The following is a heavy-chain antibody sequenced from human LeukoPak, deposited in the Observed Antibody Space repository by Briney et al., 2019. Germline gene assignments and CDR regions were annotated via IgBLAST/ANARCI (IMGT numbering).Heavy chain of an antibody. CDR2: ISSSSSYI. D-gene: IGHD6-19*01. V-gene: IGHV3-21*01. J-gene: IGHJ3*02. CDR3: ARRMGSGWYFGAYDI. Sequence: GGSLRLSCAASGFTFSSYSMNWVRQAPGKGLEWVSSISSSSSYIYYADSVKGRFTISRDNAKNSLYLQMNSLRAEDTAVYYCARRMGSGWYFGAYDIWGQGTMVTVSS. CDR1: GFTFSSYS.